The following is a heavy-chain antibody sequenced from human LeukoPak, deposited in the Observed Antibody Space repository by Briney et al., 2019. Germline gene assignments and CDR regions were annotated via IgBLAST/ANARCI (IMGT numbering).Heavy chain of an antibody. CDR3: VRAFLGVFDY. CDR2: IWYDGTKK. D-gene: IGHD3-10*01. Sequence: GGSLRLSCAASGFTFTTYAMSWVRQAPGKGPEWVAVIWYDGTKKYYADSVKGRFTISRDNSKNTLDLQMNSLRAEDTAMYYCVRAFLGVFDYWGQGTLVTVSS. V-gene: IGHV3-33*08. CDR1: GFTFTTYA. J-gene: IGHJ4*02.